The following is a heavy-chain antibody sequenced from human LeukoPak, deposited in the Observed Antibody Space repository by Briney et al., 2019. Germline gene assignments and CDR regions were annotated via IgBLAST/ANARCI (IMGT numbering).Heavy chain of an antibody. CDR1: GFTFSDYA. V-gene: IGHV3-23*01. Sequence: GGSLRLSCAASGFTFSDYAMSWVRQAPGKGLEWVSAIEGGDYSTLYADSVKGRFTISRDNAKNSLYLQMNSLRAEDTAVYYCVRDNPRQQGFAYWGQGTLVTVSS. D-gene: IGHD6-13*01. CDR2: IEGGDYST. CDR3: VRDNPRQQGFAY. J-gene: IGHJ4*02.